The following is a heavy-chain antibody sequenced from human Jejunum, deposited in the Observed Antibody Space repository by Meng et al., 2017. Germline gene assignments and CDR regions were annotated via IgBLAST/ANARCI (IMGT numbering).Heavy chain of an antibody. CDR3: VRDYSGYTHEFDY. D-gene: IGHD5-24*01. Sequence: EVQLVESGGGLVQPGGSLSLSCSASGFPFSNDWMHWVRQAPGKGLVWVSRIDTAGSGTSYADSVKGRFTISRDNAKNTLYLQMNSLRAEDTAVYYCVRDYSGYTHEFDYWGLGTLVTVSS. CDR2: IDTAGSGT. CDR1: GFPFSNDW. J-gene: IGHJ4*02. V-gene: IGHV3-74*01.